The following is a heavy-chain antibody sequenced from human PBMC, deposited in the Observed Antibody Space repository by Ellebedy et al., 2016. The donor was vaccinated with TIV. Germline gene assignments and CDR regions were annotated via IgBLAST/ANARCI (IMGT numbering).Heavy chain of an antibody. D-gene: IGHD3-10*01. CDR1: GYTFTSYG. CDR3: AREDPTMVRGVISFDY. V-gene: IGHV1-18*04. J-gene: IGHJ4*02. Sequence: ASVKVSCKASGYTFTSYGISWVRQAPGQGLEWMGWISAYNGNTNYAQKLQGRVTMTTDTSTSTAYMELRSLRSDDTAVYYCAREDPTMVRGVISFDYWGQGTLVTVSS. CDR2: ISAYNGNT.